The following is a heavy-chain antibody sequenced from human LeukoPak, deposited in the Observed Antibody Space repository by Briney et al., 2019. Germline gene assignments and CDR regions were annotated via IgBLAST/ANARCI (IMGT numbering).Heavy chain of an antibody. CDR3: ARAGYYYDSSGYYPEYYFDY. Sequence: GGSLRLSCAASGFTISSYAMSWVRQAPGKGLEWVSAISGSGGSTYYADSVKGRFTISRDNSKNTLYLQMNSLRAEDTAVYYCARAGYYYDSSGYYPEYYFDYWGQGTLVTVSS. J-gene: IGHJ4*02. V-gene: IGHV3-23*01. D-gene: IGHD3-22*01. CDR2: ISGSGGST. CDR1: GFTISSYA.